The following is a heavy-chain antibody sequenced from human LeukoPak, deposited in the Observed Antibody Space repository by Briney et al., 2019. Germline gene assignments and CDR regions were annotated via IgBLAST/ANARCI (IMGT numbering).Heavy chain of an antibody. CDR3: ASGPPPYYYGSGSYLDY. Sequence: PGGSLRLSCAASGFTVSSNYMSWVRQAPGKGLEWVSVIYSGGSTYYADSVKGRFTISRDNSKNTLYLQMNSLRAEDTAVYYCASGPPPYYYGSGSYLDYWGQGTLVTVSS. CDR2: IYSGGST. D-gene: IGHD3-10*01. V-gene: IGHV3-53*01. J-gene: IGHJ4*02. CDR1: GFTVSSNY.